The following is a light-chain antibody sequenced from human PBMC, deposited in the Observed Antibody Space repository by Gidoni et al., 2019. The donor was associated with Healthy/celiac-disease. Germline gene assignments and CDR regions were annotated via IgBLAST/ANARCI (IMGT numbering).Light chain of an antibody. CDR1: QSVLYSSNNKNY. V-gene: IGKV4-1*01. CDR3: QQYYSTPPT. CDR2: WAS. J-gene: IGKJ2*01. Sequence: DIVMTQSPDSLAVSLGERATINCKSSQSVLYSSNNKNYLAGYQQKPGQPPKLLIYWASTRESGVPDRVSGSGSGTDFTLTISSLQAEDVAVYYCQQYYSTPPTFGQGTKLEIK.